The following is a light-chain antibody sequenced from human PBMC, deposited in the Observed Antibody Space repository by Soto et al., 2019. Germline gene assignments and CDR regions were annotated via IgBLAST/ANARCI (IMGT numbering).Light chain of an antibody. Sequence: QAVVTQPPSVSGAPGQRVTISCTGSSSNIGAGYDVHWYQQLPGTATKLLIYGNSNRPSGVPDRFSGSKYGTSASLAITGLQSEEEADYYCQSYDSSLSGYVFGTGTKLTVL. V-gene: IGLV1-40*01. J-gene: IGLJ1*01. CDR3: QSYDSSLSGYV. CDR1: SSNIGAGYD. CDR2: GNS.